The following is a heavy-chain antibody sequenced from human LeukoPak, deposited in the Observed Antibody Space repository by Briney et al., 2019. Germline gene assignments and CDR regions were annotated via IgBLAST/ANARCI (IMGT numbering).Heavy chain of an antibody. CDR1: GGTFSSYA. D-gene: IGHD3-10*01. CDR3: ARQYYYGSGILGY. Sequence: GASVTVSCKASGGTFSSYAISWVRQAPGQGLNYAQKFQGRVTITTDESTSTAYMELSSLRSEDTAVYYCARQYYYGSGILGYWGQGTLVTVSS. J-gene: IGHJ4*02. V-gene: IGHV1-69*05.